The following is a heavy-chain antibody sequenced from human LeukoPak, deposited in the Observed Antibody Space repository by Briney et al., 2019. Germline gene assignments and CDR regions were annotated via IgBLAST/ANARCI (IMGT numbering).Heavy chain of an antibody. CDR3: ARGSGYDFWSGYRPHYYYGMDV. CDR1: GGSFSGYY. J-gene: IGHJ6*02. V-gene: IGHV4-34*01. Sequence: KPSETLSLTCAVYGGSFSGYYWSWIRQPPGKGLEWIGEINHSGSTNYNPSLKSRVTISVDTSKNQFSLKLSSVTAADTAVYYCARGSGYDFWSGYRPHYYYGMDVWGQGTTVTVSS. CDR2: INHSGST. D-gene: IGHD3-3*01.